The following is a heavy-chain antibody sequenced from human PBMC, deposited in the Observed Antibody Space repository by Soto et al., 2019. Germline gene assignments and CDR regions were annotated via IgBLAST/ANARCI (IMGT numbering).Heavy chain of an antibody. V-gene: IGHV3-15*04. D-gene: IGHD1-26*01. CDR1: GFTFSDYV. Sequence: GGSLRLSCEASGFTFSDYVMNWVRQGPGRGLEWVSTIGRGDGGTIDYAAPVKGRFTISRDDSKNTLYLQMNSLRTEDTAVYYCSTGGKYYGMDVWGQGTTVTVPS. J-gene: IGHJ6*02. CDR3: STGGKYYGMDV. CDR2: IGRGDGGTI.